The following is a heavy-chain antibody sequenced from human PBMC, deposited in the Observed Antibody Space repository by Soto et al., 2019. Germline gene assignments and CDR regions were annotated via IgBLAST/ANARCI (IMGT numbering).Heavy chain of an antibody. Sequence: SVKVSCKASGYTFTNYGISWVRQAPGQGLEWMGRIIPILGIANYAQKFQGRVTITADKSTSTAYMELSSLRSEDTAVYYCARVLLRYFDWFHNYYYYYGMDVWGQGTTVTVSS. J-gene: IGHJ6*02. V-gene: IGHV1-69*04. CDR1: GYTFTNYG. CDR3: ARVLLRYFDWFHNYYYYYGMDV. D-gene: IGHD3-9*01. CDR2: IIPILGIA.